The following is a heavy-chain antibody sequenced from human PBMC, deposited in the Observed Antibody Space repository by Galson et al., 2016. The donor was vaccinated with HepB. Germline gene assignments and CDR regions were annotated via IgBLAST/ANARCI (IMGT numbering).Heavy chain of an antibody. CDR1: GGTFSNFA. Sequence: SVKVSCKASGGTFSNFAISWLRQAPGQGLEWMGGIIPLFGATNYAQKFQGRVTITADKSTTTVYMDLSSLRSEDTAVYYCATQLHCGGDCPDPYYFDYWGQGTLVTVSS. J-gene: IGHJ4*02. CDR3: ATQLHCGGDCPDPYYFDY. V-gene: IGHV1-69*06. D-gene: IGHD2-21*02. CDR2: IIPLFGAT.